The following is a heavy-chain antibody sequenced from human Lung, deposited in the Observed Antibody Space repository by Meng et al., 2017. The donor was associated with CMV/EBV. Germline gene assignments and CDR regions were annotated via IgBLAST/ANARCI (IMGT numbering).Heavy chain of an antibody. CDR1: GYAFSDYW. CDR2: VKHDGNEK. V-gene: IGHV3-7*01. J-gene: IGHJ4*02. CDR3: ANSGLSGRTR. Sequence: GGSLRLSCVGSGYAFSDYWMSWVRRAAGKGLEWVATVKHDGNEKYHVGSAKDRFTISRDNAKNSLFLQMDSLRAEDTAMYYCANSGLSGRTRWGQGTLVTVSS.